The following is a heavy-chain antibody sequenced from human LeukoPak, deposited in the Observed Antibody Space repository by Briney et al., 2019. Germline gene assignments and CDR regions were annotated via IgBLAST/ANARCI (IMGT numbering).Heavy chain of an antibody. Sequence: GASVKVSCKVSGYTLTELSMHWVRQAPGKGLEWMGGFDPEDGETIYAQKFQGRVTMTEDTSTDTAYMELSSLRSEDTAVYYCATPGVVYYYVPLFDYWGQGTLVTVSS. CDR3: ATPGVVYYYVPLFDY. CDR1: GYTLTELS. J-gene: IGHJ4*02. V-gene: IGHV1-24*01. CDR2: FDPEDGET. D-gene: IGHD3-10*02.